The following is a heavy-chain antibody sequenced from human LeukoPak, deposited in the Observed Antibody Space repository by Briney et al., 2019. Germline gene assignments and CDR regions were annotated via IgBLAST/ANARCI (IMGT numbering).Heavy chain of an antibody. D-gene: IGHD3-10*01. V-gene: IGHV4-39*01. Sequence: WGTLSLTCTVSGGSISSSSYYWGWIRQPPGKGLEWIGSIYYSGSTYCNPSLKSRVTISVDTSKNQFSLKLSSVTAADTAVYYCARGDYYGSGSYDWGQGTLVTVSS. CDR2: IYYSGST. J-gene: IGHJ4*02. CDR3: ARGDYYGSGSYD. CDR1: GGSISSSSYY.